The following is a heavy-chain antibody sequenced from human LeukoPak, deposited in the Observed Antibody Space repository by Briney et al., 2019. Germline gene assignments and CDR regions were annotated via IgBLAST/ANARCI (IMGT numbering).Heavy chain of an antibody. D-gene: IGHD1-26*01. CDR2: ISSSGSTI. CDR1: GFTFSDYY. Sequence: SGGSLRLSCAASGFTFSDYYMSWIRQAPGKGLEWVSCISSSGSTIYYADSVKGRFTISRDNAKNSLYLQMNSLRAEDTAVYYCARIPIVGAHIDYWGQGTLVTVSS. J-gene: IGHJ4*02. CDR3: ARIPIVGAHIDY. V-gene: IGHV3-11*01.